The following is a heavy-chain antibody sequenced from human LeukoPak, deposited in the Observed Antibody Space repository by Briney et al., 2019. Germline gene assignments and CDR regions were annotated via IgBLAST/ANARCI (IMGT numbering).Heavy chain of an antibody. D-gene: IGHD3-10*01. CDR2: IIPIFGTA. V-gene: IGHV1-69*13. Sequence: VKVSCKASGGTFSSYAISWVRQAPGQGLEWMGGIIPIFGTANYAQKFQGRVTITADESTSPAYMELSRLRSEDTAVYYCARDDYYGSGTQPYFDYWGQGTLVTVSS. CDR3: ARDDYYGSGTQPYFDY. J-gene: IGHJ4*02. CDR1: GGTFSSYA.